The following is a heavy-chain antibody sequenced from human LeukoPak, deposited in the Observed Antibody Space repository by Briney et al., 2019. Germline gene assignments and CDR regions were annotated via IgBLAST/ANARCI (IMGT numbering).Heavy chain of an antibody. V-gene: IGHV1-2*02. CDR1: GYTFSGFY. CDR3: AKDRYGDYEAPFHYYMDA. Sequence: ASVKVSCKASGYTFSGFYIHWVRQAPGQGLEWMGWINPNSGVTNYAQKLQGRVTITRDTSIDTAYMQLSRLRSDDTAVYYCAKDRYGDYEAPFHYYMDAWGRGTTVTVSS. D-gene: IGHD5-12*01. CDR2: INPNSGVT. J-gene: IGHJ6*03.